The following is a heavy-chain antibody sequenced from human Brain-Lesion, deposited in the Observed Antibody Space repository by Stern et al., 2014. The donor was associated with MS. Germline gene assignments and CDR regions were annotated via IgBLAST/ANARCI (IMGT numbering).Heavy chain of an antibody. V-gene: IGHV3-74*02. J-gene: IGHJ5*01. D-gene: IGHD3-10*01. Sequence: VQLVESGGGLVPPGGSLRLSCAASGFTFCNYWMHWVRQAPGKGLVRVSRVNNDGRRTSYADSVKGRFTMSRDNAKNTLYLQMNSLRVEDTAIYYCARGERWFDSWGQGTLVTVSS. CDR3: ARGERWFDS. CDR2: VNNDGRRT. CDR1: GFTFCNYW.